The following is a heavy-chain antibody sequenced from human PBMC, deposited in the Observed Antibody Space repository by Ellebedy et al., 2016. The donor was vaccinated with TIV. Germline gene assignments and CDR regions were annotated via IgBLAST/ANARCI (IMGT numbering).Heavy chain of an antibody. CDR2: ITGSGVST. CDR1: GFSFSRYA. CDR3: AKDGEAVAFDY. Sequence: GESLKISXAASGFSFSRYAMTWVRQAPGKGLEWVSGITGSGVSTYYADSVKGRFTISRDSSKNTLYLQMNSLRAEDTAVYYCAKDGEAVAFDYWGQGTLVTVSS. J-gene: IGHJ4*02. D-gene: IGHD4-23*01. V-gene: IGHV3-23*01.